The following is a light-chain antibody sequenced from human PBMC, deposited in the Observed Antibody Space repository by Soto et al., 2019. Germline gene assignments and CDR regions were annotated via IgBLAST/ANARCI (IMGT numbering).Light chain of an antibody. CDR3: SSSTSSVTYV. V-gene: IGLV2-14*01. J-gene: IGLJ1*01. Sequence: ALTQPASVSGSPGQSITISCTGTSSDVGGHNSVSWYRQDPGKAPKLMIYDVSNRPSGGSDRFSASKSGDTASLTISALQREAEAAYCGSSSTSSVTYVFGTGTKVTVL. CDR1: SSDVGGHNS. CDR2: DVS.